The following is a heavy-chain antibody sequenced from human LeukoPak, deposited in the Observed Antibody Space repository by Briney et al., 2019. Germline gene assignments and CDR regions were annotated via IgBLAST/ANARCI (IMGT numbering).Heavy chain of an antibody. D-gene: IGHD6-19*01. Sequence: SETLSLTCTVSGDSISTYYWGWIRQPAGKRLEWIGRIYTSGSTNYNPSLESRVTMSVDASKNQFSLSLSSVTAADTAVYYCARAISSGWFKNAFDIWGQGTMVTVSS. V-gene: IGHV4-4*07. CDR2: IYTSGST. CDR1: GDSISTYY. J-gene: IGHJ3*02. CDR3: ARAISSGWFKNAFDI.